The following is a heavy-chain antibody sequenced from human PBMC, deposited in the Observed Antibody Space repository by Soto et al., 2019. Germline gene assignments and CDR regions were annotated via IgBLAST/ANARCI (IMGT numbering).Heavy chain of an antibody. V-gene: IGHV4-30-4*01. Sequence: QVQLQESGPGLVKPSQTLSLTCTVSGGSISSGDYYWSWIRQPPGKGLECIGYIYYSGSTYYYPSLQRRVTISVDTSKNQFALKLSSVTAADTAVYYCARVSTTVRPYYFDYWGQGTLVTVSS. D-gene: IGHD4-4*01. CDR2: IYYSGST. J-gene: IGHJ4*02. CDR3: ARVSTTVRPYYFDY. CDR1: GGSISSGDYY.